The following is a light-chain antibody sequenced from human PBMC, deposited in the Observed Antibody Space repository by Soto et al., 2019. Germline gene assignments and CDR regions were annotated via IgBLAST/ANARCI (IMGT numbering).Light chain of an antibody. Sequence: QSVLTKPPSRSRAPGPRVTISCTGSSSNIGSGSDVHWYHQLPGTAPKLLIYGNTNRPSGVPDRFSGSKSGTSASLAIAGLQTEDEGDYYCQTYDSSLSGIYVFRTGTKVTVL. J-gene: IGLJ1*01. V-gene: IGLV1-40*01. CDR3: QTYDSSLSGIYV. CDR1: SSNIGSGSD. CDR2: GNT.